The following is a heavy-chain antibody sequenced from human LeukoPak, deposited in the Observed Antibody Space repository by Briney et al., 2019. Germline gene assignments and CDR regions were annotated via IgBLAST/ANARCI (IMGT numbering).Heavy chain of an antibody. Sequence: GESLKISCKGSGYIFTTHWIGWVRQMPGKGLEWMGIIYPGDSDTRNNPSFQGQVTISADKSVTTAYLQWSSLKASDTAMYYCARQPAFTMNAFDLWGQGTMVTVSS. CDR2: IYPGDSDT. CDR1: GYIFTTHW. V-gene: IGHV5-51*01. J-gene: IGHJ3*01. D-gene: IGHD3-3*01. CDR3: ARQPAFTMNAFDL.